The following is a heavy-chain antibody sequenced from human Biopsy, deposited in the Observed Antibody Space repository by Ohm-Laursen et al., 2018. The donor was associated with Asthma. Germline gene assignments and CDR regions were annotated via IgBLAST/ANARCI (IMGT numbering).Heavy chain of an antibody. CDR3: ARAVDYSHYYGIDV. D-gene: IGHD3-10*01. Sequence: ASVKVSCKTSVYTFNSAGITWVRQAPGQGLEWMGWFSVYNGNTKVAQTLQDRVTMITDTSTSTAYMELRSLRSDDTAVYFCARAVDYSHYYGIDVWGQGTTVTVS. CDR1: VYTFNSAG. J-gene: IGHJ6*02. V-gene: IGHV1-18*01. CDR2: FSVYNGNT.